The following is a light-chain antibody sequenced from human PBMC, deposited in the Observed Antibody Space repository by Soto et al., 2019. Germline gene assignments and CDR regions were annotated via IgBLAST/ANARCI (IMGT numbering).Light chain of an antibody. J-gene: IGKJ1*01. CDR1: QNINNW. CDR3: QHMRT. CDR2: DAS. V-gene: IGKV1-5*01. Sequence: DIQRTQSPSTLSASIGDRVTITCRASQNINNWIAWYQQKPGKAPKFLIYDASTLESGVPSRFSGSGFGTEFSLTISSLQPDDFGSYYCQHMRTFGQGTKVDI.